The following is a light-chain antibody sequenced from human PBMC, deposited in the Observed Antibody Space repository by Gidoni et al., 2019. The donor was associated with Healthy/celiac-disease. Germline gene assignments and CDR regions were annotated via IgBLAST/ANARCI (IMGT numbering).Light chain of an antibody. Sequence: DIQMTQSPSSLSASVGDRVTITCRASQGISNYLAWYQQKPGKVPKLLIYAASTLQSGVPSRFSGSGSGTDFTLTISSLQPEDVATYYCQKYNSAPPVTFGQXTRLEIK. CDR1: QGISNY. J-gene: IGKJ5*01. V-gene: IGKV1-27*01. CDR3: QKYNSAPPVT. CDR2: AAS.